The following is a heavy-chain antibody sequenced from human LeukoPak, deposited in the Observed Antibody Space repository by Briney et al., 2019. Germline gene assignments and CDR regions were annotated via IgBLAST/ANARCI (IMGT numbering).Heavy chain of an antibody. CDR3: AKGFGAAGTSGFDY. J-gene: IGHJ4*02. Sequence: GGSLRLSCAASGFTFSSYAMHWVRQAPGKGLEWVAVISYDGSNKYYADSVKGRFTISRDNSKNTLYLQMNSLRAEDTAVYYCAKGFGAAGTSGFDYWGQGTLVTVSS. CDR2: ISYDGSNK. V-gene: IGHV3-30-3*01. D-gene: IGHD6-13*01. CDR1: GFTFSSYA.